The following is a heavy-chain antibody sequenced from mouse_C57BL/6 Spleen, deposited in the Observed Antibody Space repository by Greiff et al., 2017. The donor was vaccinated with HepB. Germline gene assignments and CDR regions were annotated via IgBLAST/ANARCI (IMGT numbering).Heavy chain of an antibody. D-gene: IGHD1-1*01. V-gene: IGHV1-15*01. J-gene: IGHJ1*03. Sequence: VKLMESGAELVRPGASVTLSCKASGYTFTDYEMHWVKQTPVHGLEWIGAIDPETGGTAYNQKFKGKAILTADKSSSTAYMELRSLTSEVSAVYYCTTSDYYGSSHWYFDVWGTGTTVTVSS. CDR3: TTSDYYGSSHWYFDV. CDR1: GYTFTDYE. CDR2: IDPETGGT.